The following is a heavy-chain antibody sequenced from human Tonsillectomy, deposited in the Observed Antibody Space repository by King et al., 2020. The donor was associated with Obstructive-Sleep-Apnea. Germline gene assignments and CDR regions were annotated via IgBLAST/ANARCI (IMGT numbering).Heavy chain of an antibody. V-gene: IGHV3-43*01. Sequence: VQLVESGGVVVQPGGSLRLSCAASGFTFDDYTMHWVRQAPGKGLEWFSLISWDGGSTYYADSVKGRFTISRDNSKHSLYLQMNSLRTEDTALYYCAKDDRGDYGMDVWGQGTTVTV. CDR2: ISWDGGST. D-gene: IGHD3-10*01. CDR1: GFTFDDYT. J-gene: IGHJ6*02. CDR3: AKDDRGDYGMDV.